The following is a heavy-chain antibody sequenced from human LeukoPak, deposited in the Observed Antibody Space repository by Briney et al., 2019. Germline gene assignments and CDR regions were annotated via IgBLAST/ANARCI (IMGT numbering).Heavy chain of an antibody. Sequence: SETLSLTCTVSGGSISSSSYYWGWIRQPPGKGLVWIGSIYYSGSTYYNPSLKSRVTISVDTSKDQFSLKLSSVTATDTAVYYCARHISSGSHVRFDYWGQGTLVTVSS. CDR2: IYYSGST. J-gene: IGHJ4*02. V-gene: IGHV4-39*01. D-gene: IGHD1-26*01. CDR3: ARHISSGSHVRFDY. CDR1: GGSISSSSYY.